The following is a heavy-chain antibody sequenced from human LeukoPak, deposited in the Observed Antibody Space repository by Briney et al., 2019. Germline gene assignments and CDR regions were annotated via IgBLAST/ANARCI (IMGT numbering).Heavy chain of an antibody. CDR2: VSGSGDST. V-gene: IGHV3-23*01. Sequence: GGSLRLSCAASGFTFSSYAMSWVRQAPGKGLEWVSGVSGSGDSTYYADSVKGRSTISRDNSKNTLYLQMNSLRAEDTAVYYCAKAYVWGTYFDYWGQGTLVTVSS. D-gene: IGHD3-16*01. CDR3: AKAYVWGTYFDY. J-gene: IGHJ4*02. CDR1: GFTFSSYA.